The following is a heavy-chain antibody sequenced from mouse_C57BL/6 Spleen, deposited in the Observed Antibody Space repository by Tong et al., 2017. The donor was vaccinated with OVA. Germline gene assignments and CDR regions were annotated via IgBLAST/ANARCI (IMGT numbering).Heavy chain of an antibody. CDR3: ARRDYGYAMDY. CDR2: IYPGDGDT. CDR1: GYAFSSSW. V-gene: IGHV1-82*01. D-gene: IGHD2-4*01. Sequence: VQLQESGPELVKPGASVKISCKASGYAFSSSWMNWVKQRPGKGLEWIGRIYPGDGDTNYNGKFKGKATLTADKSSSTAYMELRSLTSEDSAVYYCARRDYGYAMDYWGQGTSVTVSS. J-gene: IGHJ4*01.